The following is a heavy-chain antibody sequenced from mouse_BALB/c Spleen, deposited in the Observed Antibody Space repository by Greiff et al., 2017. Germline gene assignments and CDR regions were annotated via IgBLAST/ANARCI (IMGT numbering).Heavy chain of an antibody. CDR1: GFTFSSFG. Sequence: EVQLQESGGGLVQPGGSRKLSCAASGFTFSSFGMHWVRQAPEKGLEWVAYISSGSSTIYYADTVKGRFTISRDNPKNTLFLQMTSLRSEDTAMYYCARFTTVPYAMDYWGQGTSVTVSS. CDR2: ISSGSSTI. V-gene: IGHV5-17*02. CDR3: ARFTTVPYAMDY. D-gene: IGHD1-1*01. J-gene: IGHJ4*01.